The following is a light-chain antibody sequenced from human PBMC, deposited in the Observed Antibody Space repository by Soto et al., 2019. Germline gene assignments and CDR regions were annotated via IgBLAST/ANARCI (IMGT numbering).Light chain of an antibody. CDR1: QSISSW. V-gene: IGKV1-5*03. CDR3: QQYNRLGT. CDR2: XXX. J-gene: IGKJ1*01. Sequence: DIQMTQSPSTLSASVGDRVTITCRASQSISSWLAWYQQKPGKAPKLLIXXXXXXEXGVPSRFSGXXSGTXXXXXXXXXQXDDFATCYCQQYNRLGTFGQGTKVEIK.